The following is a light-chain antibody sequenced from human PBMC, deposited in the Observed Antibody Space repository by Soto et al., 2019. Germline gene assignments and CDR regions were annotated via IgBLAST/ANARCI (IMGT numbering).Light chain of an antibody. CDR2: AAS. CDR1: QSISSY. Sequence: SRGSLSLKKGDRVTIPCRSSQSISSYVHWYQQKPGKAPKLLIHAASSLQRGVPARFSDSGSGTDFTLTISSLQSEDVATYYCPQCYSTPRTFAQGISLDI. J-gene: IGKJ5*01. CDR3: PQCYSTPRT. V-gene: IGKV1-39*01.